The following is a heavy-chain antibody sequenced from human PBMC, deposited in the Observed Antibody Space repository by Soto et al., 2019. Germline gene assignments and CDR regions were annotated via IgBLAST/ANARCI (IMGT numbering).Heavy chain of an antibody. CDR2: IYSGADT. CDR1: GFTVSGNY. Sequence: GGSLRLSCIVSGFTVSGNYMTWVRQAPGKGLEWVSVIYSGADTDYVDSVRGRFTISRDNSKNTLYLQMNSLRAEDTAVYYCANLRVGGSGSFLPYWGQGTLVTVSS. CDR3: ANLRVGGSGSFLPY. J-gene: IGHJ4*02. V-gene: IGHV3-66*01. D-gene: IGHD3-10*01.